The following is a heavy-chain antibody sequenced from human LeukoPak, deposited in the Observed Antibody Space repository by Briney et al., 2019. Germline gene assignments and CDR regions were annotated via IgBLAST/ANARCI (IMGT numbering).Heavy chain of an antibody. V-gene: IGHV4-59*11. CDR3: ARVLQNYYHMDV. Sequence: PSETLSLTCTVSGVSINSHYWSWIRQPPGKGLEWIGFIYDSGSANYKSSLKSRVTMIVDTSKNQFSPKLNSVSAADTAVYYCARVLQNYYHMDVWGKGTTVTVSS. CDR2: IYDSGSA. CDR1: GVSINSHY. D-gene: IGHD3-3*01. J-gene: IGHJ6*03.